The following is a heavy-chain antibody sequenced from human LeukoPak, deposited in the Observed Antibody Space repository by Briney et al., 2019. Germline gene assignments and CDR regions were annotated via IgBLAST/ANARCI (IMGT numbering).Heavy chain of an antibody. CDR1: GFTFSSYA. J-gene: IGHJ4*02. V-gene: IGHV3-23*01. CDR2: ISGSGGST. CDR3: TRGSPLDY. D-gene: IGHD1-26*01. Sequence: PGGSLRLSCAASGFTFSSYAMSWVRQAPGKGLEWVSAISGSGGSTYYADSVKGRFAISRDNSKNTLYLEVNSLRVEDTAIYYCTRGSPLDYWGQGTQVTVSS.